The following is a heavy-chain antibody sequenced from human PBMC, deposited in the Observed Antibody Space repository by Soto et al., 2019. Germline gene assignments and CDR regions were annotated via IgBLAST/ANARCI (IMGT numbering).Heavy chain of an antibody. Sequence: QVQLVQSGAEVKKPGASVKVSCKASGYTFTSYGISWVRQAPGRGLEWMGCISAYNGNTNYPQKLQSRVTMTTDTSTSTAYMELRSLRSDDTAVYYCARDGKSDYGSGTGEDYCGQVTLVTVSS. CDR2: ISAYNGNT. V-gene: IGHV1-18*01. CDR1: GYTFTSYG. CDR3: ARDGKSDYGSGTGEDY. J-gene: IGHJ4*02. D-gene: IGHD3-10*01.